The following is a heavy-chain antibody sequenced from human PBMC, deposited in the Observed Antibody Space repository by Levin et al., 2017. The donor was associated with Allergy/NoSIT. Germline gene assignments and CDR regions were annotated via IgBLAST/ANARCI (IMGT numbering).Heavy chain of an antibody. CDR3: ARARAAYATNDY. J-gene: IGHJ4*02. V-gene: IGHV3-21*01. Sequence: SCAASGFTFSSYSMNWVRQAPGKGLEWVSSISSSSSYIYYADSVKGRFTISRDNAKNSLYLQMNSLRAEDTAVYYCARARAAYATNDYWGQGTLVTVSS. D-gene: IGHD2-21*01. CDR1: GFTFSSYS. CDR2: ISSSSSYI.